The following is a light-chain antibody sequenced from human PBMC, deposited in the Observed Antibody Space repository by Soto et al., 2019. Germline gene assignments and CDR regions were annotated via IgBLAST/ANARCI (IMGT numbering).Light chain of an antibody. V-gene: IGLV2-23*01. CDR1: SSDVGSYNL. Sequence: QSALTQPASVSGSPGQPITISCTGTSSDVGSYNLVSWYQQHPGKVPKIMIYEASKRPSGAPNRFSGSKSGNTASLTISGLQAEDEADYYCCSYAGSSTWVFGTGTKVTVL. J-gene: IGLJ1*01. CDR3: CSYAGSSTWV. CDR2: EAS.